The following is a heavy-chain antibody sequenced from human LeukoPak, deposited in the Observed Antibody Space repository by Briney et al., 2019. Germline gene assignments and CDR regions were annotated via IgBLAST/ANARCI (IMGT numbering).Heavy chain of an antibody. J-gene: IGHJ6*02. CDR2: IYYSGST. V-gene: IGHV4-39*05. Sequence: SETPSLTCTVSGGSISSSSYYWGWIRQPPGKGLEWIGSIYYSGSTYYNPSLKSRVTISVDTSKNQFSLKLSSVTAADTAVYYCATLNKGDYYYGMDVWGQGTTVTVSS. CDR3: ATLNKGDYYYGMDV. CDR1: GGSISSSSYY. D-gene: IGHD1/OR15-1a*01.